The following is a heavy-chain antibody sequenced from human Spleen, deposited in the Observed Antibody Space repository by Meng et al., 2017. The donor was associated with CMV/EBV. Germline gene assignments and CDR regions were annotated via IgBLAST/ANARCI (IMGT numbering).Heavy chain of an antibody. CDR2: IYYTGTT. J-gene: IGHJ3*02. CDR1: GGPISSSSYH. CDR3: ARVWSYYLDGFDM. V-gene: IGHV4-39*07. Sequence: SETLSLTCTVSGGPISSSSYHWGWIRQPPGKGLEWIGNIYYTGTTYYIPSLKSRVSISVDTSKNQLSLKLTSVTAADTAVYYCARVWSYYLDGFDMWGQGTMVTVSS. D-gene: IGHD3-10*01.